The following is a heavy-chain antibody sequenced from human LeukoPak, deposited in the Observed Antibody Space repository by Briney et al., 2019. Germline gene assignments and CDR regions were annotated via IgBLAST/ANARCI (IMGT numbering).Heavy chain of an antibody. V-gene: IGHV1-2*02. J-gene: IGHJ4*02. CDR3: ARVYEYYDFWSGSMYYFDY. Sequence: GASVKVSCKASGYTFTGYYMHWVRQAPGQGLEWVGWINPNSGGTNYAQKFQGRVTMTRDTSISTAYMELSRLRSDDTAVYYCARVYEYYDFWSGSMYYFDYWGQGTLVTVSS. CDR1: GYTFTGYY. D-gene: IGHD3-3*01. CDR2: INPNSGGT.